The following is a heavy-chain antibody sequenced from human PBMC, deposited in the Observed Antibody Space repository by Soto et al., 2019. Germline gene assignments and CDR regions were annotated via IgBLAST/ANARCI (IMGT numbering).Heavy chain of an antibody. J-gene: IGHJ4*02. CDR3: ARLPRPTVAGSGTDY. CDR2: MSSSGRT. CDR1: GVSISTSDYF. D-gene: IGHD6-19*01. V-gene: IGHV4-39*01. Sequence: QLQLRESGPGLVKPSETLSLTCTVSGVSISTSDYFWGWIRQPPGKGLEWIASMSSSGRTFYNPSLKSRVTMSGDTSEDQFALRLNSVTAADTAVYYCARLPRPTVAGSGTDYWGQGTLVTVSS.